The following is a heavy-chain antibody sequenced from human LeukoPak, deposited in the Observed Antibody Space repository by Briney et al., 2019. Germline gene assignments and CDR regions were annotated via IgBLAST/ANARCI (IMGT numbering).Heavy chain of an antibody. CDR3: ARGAENYYYGSGSYTYYYYGMDV. V-gene: IGHV3-48*01. J-gene: IGHJ6*02. CDR2: ISRGSITT. D-gene: IGHD3-10*01. Sequence: GGSLRLSCAASGFTFSFYNMNWVRQAPGKGLEWVSYISRGSITTYYADSVKGRFTISRDNSKNTLYLQMNSLRAEDTAVYYCARGAENYYYGSGSYTYYYYGMDVWGQGTTVTVSS. CDR1: GFTFSFYN.